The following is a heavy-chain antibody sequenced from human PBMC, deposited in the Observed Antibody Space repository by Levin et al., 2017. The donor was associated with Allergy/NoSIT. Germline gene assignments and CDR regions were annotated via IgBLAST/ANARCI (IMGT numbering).Heavy chain of an antibody. Sequence: PTGGSLRLSCAASGFTFSSYGMHWVRQAPGKGLEWVAVIWYDGSNKYYADSVKGRFTISRDNSKNTLYLQMNSLRAEDTAVYYCARDGGSATPSYGMDVWGQGTTVTVSS. D-gene: IGHD3-16*01. CDR1: GFTFSSYG. CDR3: ARDGGSATPSYGMDV. J-gene: IGHJ6*02. V-gene: IGHV3-33*01. CDR2: IWYDGSNK.